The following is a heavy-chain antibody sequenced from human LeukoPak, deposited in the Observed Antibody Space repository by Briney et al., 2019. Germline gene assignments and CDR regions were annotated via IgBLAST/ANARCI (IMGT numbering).Heavy chain of an antibody. V-gene: IGHV4-61*02. D-gene: IGHD5-24*01. CDR3: AREFEGDGYVY. Sequence: SETLSLTCTVSGGSISGGSYYWSWIRQPAGKGLEWIGRIYTSGSTNYNPSLKSRVTISVDTSKNQFSLKLSSVTAADTAVYYCAREFEGDGYVYWGQGTLVTVSS. CDR2: IYTSGST. J-gene: IGHJ4*02. CDR1: GGSISGGSYY.